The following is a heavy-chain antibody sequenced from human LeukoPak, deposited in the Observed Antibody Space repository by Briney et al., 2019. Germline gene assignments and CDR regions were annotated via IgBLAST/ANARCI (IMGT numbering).Heavy chain of an antibody. CDR3: AKDLVAAGGNYYYYGMDA. CDR2: ISYDGRNM. V-gene: IGHV3-30*18. CDR1: GFTFSSYG. Sequence: GGPLRLSCAASGFTFSSYGMHWVRQAPGKGLEWVAVISYDGRNMYYADSVKCRFTISRDDSKNTHLLQMNSLRAEDTAVYYCAKDLVAAGGNYYYYGMDAWGKGTPVNGSS. D-gene: IGHD6-13*01. J-gene: IGHJ6*04.